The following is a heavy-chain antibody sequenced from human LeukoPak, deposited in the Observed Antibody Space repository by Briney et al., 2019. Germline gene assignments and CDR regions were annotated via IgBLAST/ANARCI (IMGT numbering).Heavy chain of an antibody. CDR1: GFTFSSYG. CDR2: ISGGGGST. D-gene: IGHD6-19*01. V-gene: IGHV3-23*01. CDR3: AKESSGGWYFDY. Sequence: GGSLRLSCAASGFTFSSYGMSWVRQAPGKGLEWVSAISGGGGSTYYADSVKGRFTISRDNSKNSLYLQMNSLRAEDTAVYYCAKESSGGWYFDYWGQGTLVTVSS. J-gene: IGHJ4*02.